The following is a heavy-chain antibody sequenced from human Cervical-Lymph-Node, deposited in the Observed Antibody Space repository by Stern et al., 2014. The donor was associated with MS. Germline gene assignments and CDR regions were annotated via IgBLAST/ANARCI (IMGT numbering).Heavy chain of an antibody. CDR3: ARRRDAYNTEPYFDY. J-gene: IGHJ4*02. V-gene: IGHV1-69*06. D-gene: IGHD5-24*01. Sequence: VHLVESGAEVKKTGSSVKVSCKASGGTFSTFAISWVRQAPGQGLEWMGGIIPAYGGPNYARKFQDRVTITADKSTNTAFMELSSLRSEDTAVYYCARRRDAYNTEPYFDYWGQGTLVTVSS. CDR2: IIPAYGGP. CDR1: GGTFSTFA.